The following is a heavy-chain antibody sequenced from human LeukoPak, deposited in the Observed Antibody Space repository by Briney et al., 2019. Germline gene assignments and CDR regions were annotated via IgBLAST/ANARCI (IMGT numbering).Heavy chain of an antibody. J-gene: IGHJ4*02. V-gene: IGHV3-33*01. CDR2: IWYDGSNK. Sequence: GRSLRLSCAASGFTFSSYGMHWVRQAPGKGLEWVAVIWYDGSNKYYADSVKGRFTISRDNSKNTLYLQMNSLRAEDTAVYYCARGRSIAVVYYFDYWGQGTLVTVSS. CDR3: ARGRSIAVVYYFDY. CDR1: GFTFSSYG. D-gene: IGHD6-19*01.